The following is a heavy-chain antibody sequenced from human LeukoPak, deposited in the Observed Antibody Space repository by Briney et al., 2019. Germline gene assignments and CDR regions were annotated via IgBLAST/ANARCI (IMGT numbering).Heavy chain of an antibody. D-gene: IGHD2-21*02. CDR2: IRSKANSYAT. Sequence: SGGSLRLSCAASGFTFSGSAMHWVRQASGKGLEWVGRIRSKANSYATAYAASVKGRFTIPRDDSKNTAYLQMNSLKTEDTAVYYCTRHGRSCGGDCDWDYYFDYWGQGTLVTVSS. V-gene: IGHV3-73*01. CDR1: GFTFSGSA. CDR3: TRHGRSCGGDCDWDYYFDY. J-gene: IGHJ4*02.